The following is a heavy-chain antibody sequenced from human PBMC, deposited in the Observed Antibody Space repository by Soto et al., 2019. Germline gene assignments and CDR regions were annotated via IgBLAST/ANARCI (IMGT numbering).Heavy chain of an antibody. D-gene: IGHD7-27*01. CDR1: GYTFTSYD. Sequence: QVQLVQSGAEVKKPGALVKVSCKASGYTFTSYDINWVRQATGQGLEWMGWMNPNSGNTGYAQKFQGRVTMTRNTAISRAYMELSSLRSEDTAVYYCASLPWANYYYYGMDVWGQGTTVTVSS. J-gene: IGHJ6*02. V-gene: IGHV1-8*01. CDR2: MNPNSGNT. CDR3: ASLPWANYYYYGMDV.